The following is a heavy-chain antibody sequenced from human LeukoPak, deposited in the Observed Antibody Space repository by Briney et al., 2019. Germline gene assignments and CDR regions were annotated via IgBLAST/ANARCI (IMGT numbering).Heavy chain of an antibody. J-gene: IGHJ4*02. Sequence: ASMKVSCKASGYTFTGYDMHWVRQDPGQGLEWMGRINPNSGGTNYAQKFQGRVTMTRDTSISTAYMELSRLRSDDTAVYYCARDRGGWYGYWGQGTLVTVSS. CDR2: INPNSGGT. CDR3: ARDRGGWYGY. CDR1: GYTFTGYD. V-gene: IGHV1-2*06. D-gene: IGHD6-19*01.